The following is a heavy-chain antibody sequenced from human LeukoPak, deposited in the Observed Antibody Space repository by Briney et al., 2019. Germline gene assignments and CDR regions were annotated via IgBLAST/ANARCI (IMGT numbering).Heavy chain of an antibody. J-gene: IGHJ6*02. V-gene: IGHV1-18*01. CDR3: ARQDYDFWSGYFYYYYGMDV. D-gene: IGHD3-3*01. CDR2: ISAYNGNT. Sequence: ASVKVSCKAPGYTFTSYGISWVRQAPGQGLEWMGWISAYNGNTNYAQKLQGRVTMTTDTSTSTAYMELRSLRSDDTAVYYCARQDYDFWSGYFYYYYGMDVWGQGTTVTVSS. CDR1: GYTFTSYG.